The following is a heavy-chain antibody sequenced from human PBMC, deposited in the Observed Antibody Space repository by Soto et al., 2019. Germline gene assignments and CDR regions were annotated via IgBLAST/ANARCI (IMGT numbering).Heavy chain of an antibody. D-gene: IGHD1-26*01. CDR1: GFTFSSYA. Sequence: GSLRLSCAASGFTFSSYAMSWVRQAPGKGLEWVSAISGSGGSTYYADSVKGRFTISRDNSKNTLYLQMNSLRAEDTAVYYCAKARWELPEFDYWGQGTLVTVSS. CDR2: ISGSGGST. V-gene: IGHV3-23*01. J-gene: IGHJ4*02. CDR3: AKARWELPEFDY.